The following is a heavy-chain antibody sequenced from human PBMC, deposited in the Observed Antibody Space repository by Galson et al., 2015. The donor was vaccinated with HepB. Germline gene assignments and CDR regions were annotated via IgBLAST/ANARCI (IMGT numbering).Heavy chain of an antibody. CDR1: GFTFSSYG. J-gene: IGHJ6*02. Sequence: SLRLSCAASGFTFSSYGMHWVRQAPGKGLEWVAVISYDGSNKYYADSVKGRFTISRDNSKNTLYLQMNSLRAEDTAVYYCAKDLYYSSSFKYYYYYGMDVWGQGTTVTVSS. D-gene: IGHD6-6*01. CDR2: ISYDGSNK. V-gene: IGHV3-30*18. CDR3: AKDLYYSSSFKYYYYYGMDV.